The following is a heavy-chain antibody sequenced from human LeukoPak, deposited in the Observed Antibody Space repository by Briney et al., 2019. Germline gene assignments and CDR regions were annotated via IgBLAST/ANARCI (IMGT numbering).Heavy chain of an antibody. Sequence: GRSLRLSCAASGFTFSSYAMSWVRQAPGKGLEWVSAISRSGGSTYYADSVKGRFTISRDNSKNTLYLQMNSLRAEDTAVYYCSKKVGPAGDNSPFDYWGQGTLVTVSS. J-gene: IGHJ4*02. V-gene: IGHV3-23*01. D-gene: IGHD3-22*01. CDR1: GFTFSSYA. CDR3: SKKVGPAGDNSPFDY. CDR2: ISRSGGST.